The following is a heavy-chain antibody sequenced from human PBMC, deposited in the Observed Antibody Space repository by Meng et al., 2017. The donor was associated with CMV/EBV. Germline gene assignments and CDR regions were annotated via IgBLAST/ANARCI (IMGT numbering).Heavy chain of an antibody. CDR2: IYYSGST. D-gene: IGHD2-2*01. CDR1: GGSISSSSYY. CDR3: ARLKLLSCWFDP. V-gene: IGHV4-39*01. Sequence: SETLSLTCTVSGGSISSSSYYWGWIRQPPGKGLEWIGSIYYSGSTYYNPSLKSRVTISVDTSKNQFSLKLSSVTAADTAVYYCARLKLLSCWFDPWGQGTLATVSS. J-gene: IGHJ5*02.